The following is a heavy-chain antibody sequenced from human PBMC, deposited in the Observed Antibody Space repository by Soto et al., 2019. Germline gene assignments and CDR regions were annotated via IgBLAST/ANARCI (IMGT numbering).Heavy chain of an antibody. D-gene: IGHD6-19*01. CDR1: GFTFSSYG. CDR3: ARDSRPGGTYSSGWYY. CDR2: IWYDGSNK. Sequence: QVQLVESGGGVVQPGRSLRLSCAASGFTFSSYGMHWVRQAPGKGLEWVAVIWYDGSNKYYADSVKGRFTISRDNSKNTLYLQMNSLRAEDTAVYYGARDSRPGGTYSSGWYYWGQGTLVTVSS. V-gene: IGHV3-33*01. J-gene: IGHJ4*02.